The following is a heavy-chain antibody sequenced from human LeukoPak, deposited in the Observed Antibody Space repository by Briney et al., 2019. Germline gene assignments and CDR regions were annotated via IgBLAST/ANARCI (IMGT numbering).Heavy chain of an antibody. D-gene: IGHD2-2*01. CDR2: INHSGST. V-gene: IGHV4-34*09. CDR1: GGSFSGYY. CDR3: ARERPPALDY. Sequence: SETLSLTCAVYGGSFSGYYWSWIRQPPGKGLEWIGEINHSGSTNYNPSLKSRVTISVDTSKNQFSLKLSSVTAADTAVYYCARERPPALDYWGQGTLVTVSS. J-gene: IGHJ4*02.